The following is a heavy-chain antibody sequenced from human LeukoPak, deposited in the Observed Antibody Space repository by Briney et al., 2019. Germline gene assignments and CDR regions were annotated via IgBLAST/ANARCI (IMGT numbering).Heavy chain of an antibody. CDR3: ARDLIYYDSGEDY. V-gene: IGHV3-74*03. CDR1: GFNLHLHA. CDR2: IRSDSSTT. D-gene: IGHD3-22*01. J-gene: IGHJ4*02. Sequence: GGSLRLSCAASGFNLHLHAMSWVRQTPGKGLEWVADIRSDSSTTAYADSVKGRFTISRDNAKNTLYLQMNSLRAEDAAVYYCARDLIYYDSGEDYWGQGTLVTVSS.